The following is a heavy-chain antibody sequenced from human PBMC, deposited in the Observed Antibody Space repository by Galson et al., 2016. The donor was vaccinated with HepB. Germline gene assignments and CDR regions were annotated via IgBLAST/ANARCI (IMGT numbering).Heavy chain of an antibody. CDR3: AKVPYGDYASAFDS. Sequence: SLRLSCAASGFTFRDFAMPWVRQTPGKGLEWVSAISYNSGDETYFADSVRGRFTISRDNSKDTLYLQMNSLRVEDTAVYFCAKVPYGDYASAFDSWGQGTLVTVSS. D-gene: IGHD4-17*01. J-gene: IGHJ4*02. CDR2: ISYNSGDET. CDR1: GFTFRDFA. V-gene: IGHV3-23*01.